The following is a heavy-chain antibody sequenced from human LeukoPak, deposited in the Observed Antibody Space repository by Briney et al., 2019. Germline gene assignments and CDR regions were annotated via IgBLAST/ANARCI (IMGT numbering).Heavy chain of an antibody. V-gene: IGHV3-53*01. J-gene: IGHJ6*02. D-gene: IGHD4-23*01. CDR1: GFTVSSNY. Sequence: GGSLRLSCAASGFTVSSNYMSWVRQAPGKGLEWVSVIYSGGSTFYADSVKGRFTISRDNSKNTLFLQMNSLRAEDTAVYYCARDANYGGNSGTDYYYGMDVWGQGTTVTVSS. CDR3: ARDANYGGNSGTDYYYGMDV. CDR2: IYSGGST.